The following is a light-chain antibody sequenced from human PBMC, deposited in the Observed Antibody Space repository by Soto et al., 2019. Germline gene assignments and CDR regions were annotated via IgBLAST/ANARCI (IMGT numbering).Light chain of an antibody. Sequence: DIQMTQSPSSLYASVGDRVTITCQASQDISNYLNWYQQKPGKAPKLLIYDASNLETGVPSRFSGSGSGTEFTFTISSLQPEDIATYYCQQYDNLPGTFGPGTKVDIK. J-gene: IGKJ3*01. CDR3: QQYDNLPGT. CDR1: QDISNY. V-gene: IGKV1-33*01. CDR2: DAS.